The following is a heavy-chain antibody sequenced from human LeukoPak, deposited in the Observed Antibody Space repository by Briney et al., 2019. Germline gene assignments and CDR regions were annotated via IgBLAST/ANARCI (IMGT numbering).Heavy chain of an antibody. J-gene: IGHJ4*02. Sequence: SETLSLTCTVSGGSISSSSYYWGWIRQPPGKGLEWIGEIYHSGSTNYNPSLKSRVTISVDKSKNQFSLNLSSVTAAGTAMYYCARKDYGDYRTFDYWGQGTLVTVSS. V-gene: IGHV4-39*07. CDR2: IYHSGST. CDR1: GGSISSSSYY. D-gene: IGHD4-17*01. CDR3: ARKDYGDYRTFDY.